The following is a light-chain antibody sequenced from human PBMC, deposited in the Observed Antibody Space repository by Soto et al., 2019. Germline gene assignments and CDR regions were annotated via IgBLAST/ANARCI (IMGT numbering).Light chain of an antibody. V-gene: IGLV1-44*01. CDR2: SNN. CDR1: SSNIGSNT. Sequence: QSVLTQPASATGTPGQRVTISCSGGSSNIGSNTVNWYQQLTGTAPKPLIYSNNQRPSGVPDRFSGSKSGTSASLAVSGLQSEAEADYYCAAWDESLNGFHVFGTGTQLTVL. CDR3: AAWDESLNGFHV. J-gene: IGLJ1*01.